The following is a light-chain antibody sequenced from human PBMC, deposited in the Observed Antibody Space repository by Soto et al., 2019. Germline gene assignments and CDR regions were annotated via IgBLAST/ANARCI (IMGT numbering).Light chain of an antibody. J-gene: IGLJ3*02. Sequence: QSALTQSRSVSGSPGQSVTISCTGTSSDVGGYNFVSWYQQHPGKAPKLMIYEGSKRPSGVSNRFSGSKSGNTASLTISGLQAEDEADYYCCSYAGSWVFGGGTKLTVL. CDR1: SSDVGGYNF. CDR2: EGS. V-gene: IGLV2-23*01. CDR3: CSYAGSWV.